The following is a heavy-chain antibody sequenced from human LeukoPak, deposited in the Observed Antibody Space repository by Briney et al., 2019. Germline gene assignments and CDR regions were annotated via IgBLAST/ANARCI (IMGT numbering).Heavy chain of an antibody. Sequence: GGSPRLSCAASGFTFSSYSMNWVRQAPGKGLEWVSSISSSSSYIYYADSVKGRFTISRDNAKNSLYLQMNSLRAEDTAVYYCARVGASNFDYWGQGTLVTVSS. CDR1: GFTFSSYS. CDR3: ARVGASNFDY. V-gene: IGHV3-21*01. J-gene: IGHJ4*02. D-gene: IGHD1-26*01. CDR2: ISSSSSYI.